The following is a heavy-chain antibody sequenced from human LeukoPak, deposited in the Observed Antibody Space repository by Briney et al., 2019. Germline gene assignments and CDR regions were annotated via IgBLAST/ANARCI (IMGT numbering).Heavy chain of an antibody. D-gene: IGHD3-3*01. CDR3: ARGVYYDFWSGYYDFDY. CDR1: GYTFTSYD. J-gene: IGHJ4*02. Sequence: ASVKVSCKASGYTFTSYDINWVRQATGQGLEWMGWMNPNSGNTNYAQKLQGRVSMTTDTSTSTAYMELRSLRSDDTAVYYCARGVYYDFWSGYYDFDYWGQGTLVTVSS. V-gene: IGHV1-8*01. CDR2: MNPNSGNT.